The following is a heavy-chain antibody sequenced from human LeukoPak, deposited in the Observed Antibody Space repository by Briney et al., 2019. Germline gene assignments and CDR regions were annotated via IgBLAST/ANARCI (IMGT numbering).Heavy chain of an antibody. J-gene: IGHJ4*02. Sequence: ASVKVSCKASGYTFTSYGISWVRQAPGQGLEWMGWISAYNGNTNYAQKLQGGVTMTTDTSTSTAYMELRSLRSDDTAVYYCARERQDYYDSSGYYGMFDCWGQGTLVTVSS. V-gene: IGHV1-18*01. CDR1: GYTFTSYG. CDR2: ISAYNGNT. D-gene: IGHD3-22*01. CDR3: ARERQDYYDSSGYYGMFDC.